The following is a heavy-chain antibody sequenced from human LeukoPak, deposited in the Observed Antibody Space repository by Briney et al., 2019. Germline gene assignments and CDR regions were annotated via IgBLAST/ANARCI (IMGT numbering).Heavy chain of an antibody. CDR1: GGSISSYH. J-gene: IGHJ4*02. Sequence: PSETLSLTCTVSGGSISSYHWSWIRQPPGKGLEWIGYIYYSGSTNYNPSLKSRVTISVDTSKNQFSLKLSSVTAADTAVYYCAREVRDCSSTSCYIGVDYWGQGTLVTVSS. V-gene: IGHV4-59*01. D-gene: IGHD2-2*02. CDR3: AREVRDCSSTSCYIGVDY. CDR2: IYYSGST.